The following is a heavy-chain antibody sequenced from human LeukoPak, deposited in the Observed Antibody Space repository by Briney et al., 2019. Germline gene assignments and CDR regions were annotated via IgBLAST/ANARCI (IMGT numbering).Heavy chain of an antibody. V-gene: IGHV3-33*01. D-gene: IGHD3-22*01. CDR3: ARTFDSSGYDYGHYLDY. J-gene: IGHJ4*02. Sequence: PGGSLRLSCVASGFTFSSFGMHWVRQTPGKGLEWVSFIWFDGSEKYYADSVKGRFTISRDNSKNTLTLQVNSLRVEDAAVYHCARTFDSSGYDYGHYLDYWGQGALVTVSS. CDR2: IWFDGSEK. CDR1: GFTFSSFG.